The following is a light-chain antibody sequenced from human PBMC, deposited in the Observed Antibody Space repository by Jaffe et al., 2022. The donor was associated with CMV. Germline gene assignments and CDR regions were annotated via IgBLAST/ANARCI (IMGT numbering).Light chain of an antibody. CDR3: CSYTISDTYV. V-gene: IGLV2-18*02. Sequence: QSALTQPPSVSGSPGQSVTISCTGTSSDFGRYKRVSWYQQSPGTAPKLMIYEDTNRPSGVPDRFSGSKSGNTASLTISGLQAGDEADYYCCSYTISDTYVFGTATKVTVL. CDR2: EDT. CDR1: SSDFGRYKR. J-gene: IGLJ1*01.